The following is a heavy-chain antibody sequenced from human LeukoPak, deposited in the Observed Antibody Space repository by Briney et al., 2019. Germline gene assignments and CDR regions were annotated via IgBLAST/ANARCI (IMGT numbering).Heavy chain of an antibody. Sequence: GGSLRLSCAASGFTVSSNYMSWVRQAPGKGLEWVSVIYSGGSTYYADSVKGRFIISRDNSKNTLYLQMNSLRAEDTAVYYCAKVPVPYSSGWAHFDYWGQGTLVTVSS. CDR3: AKVPVPYSSGWAHFDY. D-gene: IGHD6-19*01. CDR2: IYSGGST. J-gene: IGHJ4*02. CDR1: GFTVSSNY. V-gene: IGHV3-66*01.